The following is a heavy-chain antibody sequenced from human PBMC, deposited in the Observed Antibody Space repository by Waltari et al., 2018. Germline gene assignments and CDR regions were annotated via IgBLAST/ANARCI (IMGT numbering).Heavy chain of an antibody. V-gene: IGHV3-30*04. CDR3: ARDGEMYCSSTSCYYFDH. D-gene: IGHD2-2*01. CDR2: ISYDGSNK. J-gene: IGHJ4*02. Sequence: QGQLVESGGGVVQPGSSLRLSCAASGFTFISYTMHWVRQAPGKGLEWVAVISYDGSNKYHADSVKGRFTISRDNSKNTLYLQMNSLRTEDTAVYYCARDGEMYCSSTSCYYFDHWGLGTLVTVSS. CDR1: GFTFISYT.